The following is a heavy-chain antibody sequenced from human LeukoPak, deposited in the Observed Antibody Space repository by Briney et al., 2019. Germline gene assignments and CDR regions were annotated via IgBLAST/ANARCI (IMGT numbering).Heavy chain of an antibody. CDR3: ARREDCSGGSCYEVYWFDP. Sequence: SETLSLTCAVSGYSISSGYYWGWLRPPPGKGLEWIGSIYRSGSTYYNPSLKSRVTISVDTSKNQFSLKLSSVTAADTAVYYCARREDCSGGSCYEVYWFDPWGQGTLVTVSS. J-gene: IGHJ5*02. V-gene: IGHV4-38-2*01. D-gene: IGHD2-15*01. CDR1: GYSISSGYY. CDR2: IYRSGST.